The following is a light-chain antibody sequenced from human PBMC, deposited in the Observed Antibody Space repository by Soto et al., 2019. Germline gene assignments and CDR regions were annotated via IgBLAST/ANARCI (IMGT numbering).Light chain of an antibody. CDR1: ESIRTW. CDR2: DAS. J-gene: IGKJ1*01. V-gene: IGKV1-5*01. Sequence: TQSPGTLSLSPGERATLSCRASESIRTWLAWYQHKPGKAPKFLIYDASTLESGVPSRFSGSGSGTEFTLTISSLQPDDFATYYCQQYNNYPRTFGQGTKVDIK. CDR3: QQYNNYPRT.